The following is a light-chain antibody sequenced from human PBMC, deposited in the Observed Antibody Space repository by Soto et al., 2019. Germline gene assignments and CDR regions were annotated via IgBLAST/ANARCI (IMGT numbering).Light chain of an antibody. J-gene: IGKJ4*01. V-gene: IGKV3-20*01. Sequence: EIVLTQSPGTLSLSPGERATLSCRASQSVSSSYLAWYQQKPGQAPRLLIYGASSRATGIPDRFSGSGSGTDFTLTISRLEPEDCAVYYCHQYDRSPLTFGGGTKVEIK. CDR3: HQYDRSPLT. CDR1: QSVSSSY. CDR2: GAS.